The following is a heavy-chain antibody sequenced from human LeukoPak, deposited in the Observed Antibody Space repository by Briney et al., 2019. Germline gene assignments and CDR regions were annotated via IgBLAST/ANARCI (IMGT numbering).Heavy chain of an antibody. CDR1: GGSFSGYY. J-gene: IGHJ5*02. V-gene: IGHV4-34*01. CDR2: INHSGST. CDR3: ARASEVVVAARYNWFDP. Sequence: SETLSLTCAVYGGSFSGYYWSWFRQPPGKGLEWSGEINHSGSTNYNPSLKSRVTISVDTSKNQFSLKLSSVTAADTAVYYCARASEVVVAARYNWFDPWGQGTLVTVSS. D-gene: IGHD2-15*01.